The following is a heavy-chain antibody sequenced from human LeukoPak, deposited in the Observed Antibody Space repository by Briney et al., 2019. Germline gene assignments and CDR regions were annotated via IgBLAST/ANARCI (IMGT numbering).Heavy chain of an antibody. J-gene: IGHJ4*02. CDR2: ISGSGGST. D-gene: IGHD3-22*01. CDR1: GFTFSSYA. CDR3: AKDLRSITMIVVVPGDY. V-gene: IGHV3-23*01. Sequence: GGSLRLSCAASGFTFSSYAMSWVRQAPGKGLEWVPAISGSGGSTYYADSVKGRFTISRDNSKNTLYLQMNSLRAEDTAVYYCAKDLRSITMIVVVPGDYWGQGTLVTVSS.